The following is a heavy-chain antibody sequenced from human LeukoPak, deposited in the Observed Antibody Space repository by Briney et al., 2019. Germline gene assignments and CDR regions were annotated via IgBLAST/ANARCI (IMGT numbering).Heavy chain of an antibody. Sequence: ASVKVSCKASGYTFTGYYMHWVRQAPGQGLEWMGWISPNSGGTNYAQKFQGRVTITADKSTSTAYMELSSLRSEDTAVYYCARAMGDDYGDYGGNDAFDIWGQGTMVTVSS. CDR1: GYTFTGYY. CDR2: ISPNSGGT. J-gene: IGHJ3*02. V-gene: IGHV1-2*02. D-gene: IGHD4-17*01. CDR3: ARAMGDDYGDYGGNDAFDI.